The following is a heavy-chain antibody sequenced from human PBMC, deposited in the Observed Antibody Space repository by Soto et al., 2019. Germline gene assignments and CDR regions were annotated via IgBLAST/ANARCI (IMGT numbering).Heavy chain of an antibody. Sequence: ASVKVSCKASGYTWNNYAMHWVRQAPGQRLEWMGWINTGDVNAKYSQNFQGRVTITKDTSASTVYMELSSLRSEDTAVYYCARSYKLYYFDSSGDLDYCGKDTLFTLSS. D-gene: IGHD3-22*01. CDR3: ARSYKLYYFDSSGDLDY. CDR2: INTGDVNA. J-gene: IGHJ4*02. V-gene: IGHV1-3*04. CDR1: GYTWNNYA.